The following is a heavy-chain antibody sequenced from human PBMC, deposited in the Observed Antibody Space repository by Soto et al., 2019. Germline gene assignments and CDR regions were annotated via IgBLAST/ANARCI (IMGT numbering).Heavy chain of an antibody. CDR1: GFPFSSCA. CDR2: IIDSGAST. Sequence: GGSLRLSCAASGFPFSSCAMGWVRQAPGKGLEWVSDIIDSGASTYYADSVKGRFTISRDNSKSTLYLQMNSLRAEDTALYYCAKGRSYYYYYDMDVWGQGTTVTVSS. J-gene: IGHJ6*02. V-gene: IGHV3-23*01. CDR3: AKGRSYYYYYDMDV.